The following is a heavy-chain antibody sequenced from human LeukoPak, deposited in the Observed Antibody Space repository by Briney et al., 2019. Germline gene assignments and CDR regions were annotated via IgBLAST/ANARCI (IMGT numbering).Heavy chain of an antibody. Sequence: KCGESLQISCQGSGYRFSNYWIGWVRQLPGKGLEWMGIIYPGDSDTRYSPSFQGQVTVSADKSISTAYLQWSSLKASDTAMYYCARRGVAAPFDYWGQGTLVTVSS. CDR3: ARRGVAAPFDY. D-gene: IGHD2-15*01. CDR1: GYRFSNYW. CDR2: IYPGDSDT. J-gene: IGHJ4*02. V-gene: IGHV5-51*01.